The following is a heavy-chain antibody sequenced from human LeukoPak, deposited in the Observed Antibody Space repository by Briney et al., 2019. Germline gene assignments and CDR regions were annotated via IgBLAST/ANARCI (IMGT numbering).Heavy chain of an antibody. CDR3: ARGHTVTIGMDV. CDR2: VSGSGTST. D-gene: IGHD4-17*01. Sequence: GGSLRLSCAGSGFTFINYGMIWVRQAPGKGLEWVSSVSGSGTSTHYADSVKGRFTISRDNSKNTLYLQMNSLRAEDTAVYYCARGHTVTIGMDVWGQGTTVTVSS. J-gene: IGHJ6*02. V-gene: IGHV3-23*01. CDR1: GFTFINYG.